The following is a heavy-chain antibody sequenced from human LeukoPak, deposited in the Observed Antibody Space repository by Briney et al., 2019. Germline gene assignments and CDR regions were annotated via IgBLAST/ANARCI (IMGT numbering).Heavy chain of an antibody. CDR3: TRRPDSGSPNFDY. D-gene: IGHD1-26*01. Sequence: GGSLKLSCAASGFTFSGSAIHWVRQASGKGLEWVGRIRTEANSYATQYGASMKGRFTISRDDSKNTAYLQMNSLKAEDTAVHYCTRRPDSGSPNFDYWGQGTLVTVSS. J-gene: IGHJ4*02. CDR1: GFTFSGSA. CDR2: IRTEANSYAT. V-gene: IGHV3-73*01.